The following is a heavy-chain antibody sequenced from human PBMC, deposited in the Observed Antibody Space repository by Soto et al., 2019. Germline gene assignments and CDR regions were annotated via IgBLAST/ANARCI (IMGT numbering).Heavy chain of an antibody. J-gene: IGHJ5*02. CDR1: GFTFSSYS. CDR3: ASYDSSGSNWFDP. D-gene: IGHD3-22*01. Sequence: LRLSCAASGFTFSSYSMNWVRQAPGKGLEWVSSISSSSSYIYYADSVKGRFTISRDNAKNSLYLQMNSLRAEDTAVYYCASYDSSGSNWFDPWGQGTLVPSPQ. V-gene: IGHV3-21*01. CDR2: ISSSSSYI.